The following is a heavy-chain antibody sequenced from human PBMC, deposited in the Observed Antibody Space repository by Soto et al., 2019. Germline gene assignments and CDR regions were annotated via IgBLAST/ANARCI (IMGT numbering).Heavy chain of an antibody. D-gene: IGHD3-3*01. CDR1: GFTFSTYA. CDR3: AVLRFLQWSSDVDH. Sequence: GGSLRLSCAASGFTFSTYAMSLVRQAPGRGLEWVAVIGGSGSSKYHADSVKGRFTISRDNSRNMVFLQMNNLRVEDTAVYSCAVLRFLQWSSDVDHWGQGTLVTVSS. J-gene: IGHJ4*02. CDR2: IGGSGSSK. V-gene: IGHV3-23*01.